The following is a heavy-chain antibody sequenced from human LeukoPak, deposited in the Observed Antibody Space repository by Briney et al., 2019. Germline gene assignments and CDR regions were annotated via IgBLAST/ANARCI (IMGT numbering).Heavy chain of an antibody. V-gene: IGHV4-39*01. CDR2: IYYSGST. D-gene: IGHD3-3*01. Sequence: SETLSLTCTVSGGSISSSSYYWGWIRQPPGEGLEWIGSIYYSGSTYYNQSLKSRVTISVDTSKNQFSLKLSSVTAADTAVYYCARQGDFWSGYTPFFDYWGQGTLVTVSS. CDR1: GGSISSSSYY. J-gene: IGHJ4*02. CDR3: ARQGDFWSGYTPFFDY.